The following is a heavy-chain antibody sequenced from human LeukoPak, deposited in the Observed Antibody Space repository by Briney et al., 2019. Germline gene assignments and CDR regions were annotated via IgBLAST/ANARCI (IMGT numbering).Heavy chain of an antibody. CDR2: INHSGST. Sequence: SETLSLTCAVYGGSFSGYYRSWIRQPPGKGLEWIGEINHSGSTNYNPSLKSRVTISVDTSKNQFSLKLSSVTAADTAVYYCARGWRNFDYWGQGTLVTVSS. J-gene: IGHJ4*02. CDR1: GGSFSGYY. CDR3: ARGWRNFDY. V-gene: IGHV4-34*01.